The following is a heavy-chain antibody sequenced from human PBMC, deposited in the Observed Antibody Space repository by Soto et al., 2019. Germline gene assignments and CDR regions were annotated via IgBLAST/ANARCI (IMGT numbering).Heavy chain of an antibody. CDR3: ARDRGYSYGYTGSLDY. J-gene: IGHJ4*02. CDR2: INHSGST. Sequence: SETLSLTCAVYGGSFSGYYWSWIRQPPGKGLEWIGEINHSGSTNYNPSLKSRVTISVDTSKNQFSLKLSSVTAADTAVYYCARDRGYSYGYTGSLDYWGQGTLVTVSS. CDR1: GGSFSGYY. D-gene: IGHD5-18*01. V-gene: IGHV4-34*01.